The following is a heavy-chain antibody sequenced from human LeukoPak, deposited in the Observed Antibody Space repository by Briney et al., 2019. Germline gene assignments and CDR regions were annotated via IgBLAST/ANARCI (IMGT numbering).Heavy chain of an antibody. V-gene: IGHV1-46*01. CDR3: ARNAGYGDYYYYYMDV. CDR2: INPSGGST. J-gene: IGHJ6*03. Sequence: GASVKVSCKASGYTFTSYYMHWVRQAPGQGLEWMGIINPSGGSTSYAQKFQGRVTMTRDTSTSTVYMELSSLRSEDTAVYYCARNAGYGDYYYYYMDVWGKGTTVTVSS. CDR1: GYTFTSYY. D-gene: IGHD4-17*01.